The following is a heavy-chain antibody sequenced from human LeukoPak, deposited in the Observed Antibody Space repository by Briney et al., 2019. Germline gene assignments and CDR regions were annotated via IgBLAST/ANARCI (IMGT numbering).Heavy chain of an antibody. J-gene: IGHJ5*02. D-gene: IGHD3-22*01. CDR3: ASDGTGAGYYYDSSGYSS. CDR2: INHSGST. CDR1: GGSFSGYY. V-gene: IGHV4-34*01. Sequence: SETLSLTCAVYGGSFSGYYWSWIRQPPGKGLEWIGEINHSGSTDYNPSLKSRVTISVDTSKNQFSLKLSSVTAADTAVYYCASDGTGAGYYYDSSGYSSWGQGTLVTVSS.